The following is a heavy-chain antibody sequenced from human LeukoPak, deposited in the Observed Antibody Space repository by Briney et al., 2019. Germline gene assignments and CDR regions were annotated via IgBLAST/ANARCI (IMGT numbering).Heavy chain of an antibody. CDR3: AKAHYGGNILIDY. V-gene: IGHV3-23*01. D-gene: IGHD4-23*01. CDR1: GFTFSSYA. CDR2: ISGSGGST. Sequence: GGSLRLSCAASGFTFSSYAMGWVRQAPGKGLEWVSAISGSGGSTYYADSVKGRFTISRDNSKNTLYLQMNSLRAEDTAVYYCAKAHYGGNILIDYWGQGTLVTVSS. J-gene: IGHJ4*02.